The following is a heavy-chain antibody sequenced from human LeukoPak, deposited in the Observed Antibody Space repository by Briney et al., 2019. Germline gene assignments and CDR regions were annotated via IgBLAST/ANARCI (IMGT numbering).Heavy chain of an antibody. J-gene: IGHJ5*02. CDR3: ARDGAYYDSSGYYTNWFDP. D-gene: IGHD3-22*01. Sequence: SETLSLTWAVSGGSISSGGYSWSWIRQPPGKGLEWIVTIYYSGSTYYNPSLKSRVTISVDTSKNQFSLKLSSVTAADTAVYYCARDGAYYDSSGYYTNWFDPWGQGTLVTVSS. V-gene: IGHV4-30-4*08. CDR1: GGSISSGGYS. CDR2: IYYSGST.